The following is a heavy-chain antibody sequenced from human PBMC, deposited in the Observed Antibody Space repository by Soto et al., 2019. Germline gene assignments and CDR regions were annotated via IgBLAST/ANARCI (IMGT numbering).Heavy chain of an antibody. V-gene: IGHV3-23*01. D-gene: IGHD3-10*01. J-gene: IGHJ4*02. Sequence: EVQLLESGGGLVQPGGSLRLSCVASGFTFSNYAMSWVRQAPGKGLEWLSAISTGGSSTNYADSVKGRFTISRDNSKNTLYLQMNSLRAEDTAVYYCAKGGGYGSGSYLDYWGQGTLVTVSS. CDR2: ISTGGSST. CDR3: AKGGGYGSGSYLDY. CDR1: GFTFSNYA.